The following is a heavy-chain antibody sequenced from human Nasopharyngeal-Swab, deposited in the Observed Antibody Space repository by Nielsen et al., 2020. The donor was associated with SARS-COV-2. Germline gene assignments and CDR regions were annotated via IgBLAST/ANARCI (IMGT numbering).Heavy chain of an antibody. CDR1: GFTFSIYW. CDR3: AREKDFWGSSHYFYMDV. J-gene: IGHJ6*03. D-gene: IGHD3-3*01. CDR2: MNEDGSEK. Sequence: GGSLRLSCAASGFTFSIYWMTWVRQAPGRGLEWVSNMNEDGSEKNYVDSVKGRFTISRDNAKNLLYLQMNSLRAEDTAVYYCAREKDFWGSSHYFYMDVWGKGTTVTVSS. V-gene: IGHV3-7*05.